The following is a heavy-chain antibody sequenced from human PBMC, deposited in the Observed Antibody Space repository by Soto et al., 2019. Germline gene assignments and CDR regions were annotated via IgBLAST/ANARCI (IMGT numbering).Heavy chain of an antibody. CDR1: GYTFTSYY. D-gene: IGHD3-22*01. CDR3: FPDYDSSGRGDSFDY. Sequence: ASVKVSCKASGYTFTSYYMHWVRQAPEQGLEWMGIINPSGGSTSYAQKFQGRVTMTRDTSTSTVYIELSSLRSEDMVGYTCFPDYDSSGRGDSFDYWGQGTLVTVSS. J-gene: IGHJ4*02. V-gene: IGHV1-46*01. CDR2: INPSGGST.